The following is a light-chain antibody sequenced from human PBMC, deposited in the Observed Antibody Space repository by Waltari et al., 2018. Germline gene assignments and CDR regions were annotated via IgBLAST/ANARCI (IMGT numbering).Light chain of an antibody. CDR3: QAWDSSKGV. V-gene: IGLV3-1*01. Sequence: SYELTQPPSVSVSPGQKASITCPGDKLGDKYACWYQQKPGQSPVLVIYQDSKRPSGIPERFSGSNSGNTATLTISGTQAMDEADYYCQAWDSSKGVFGGGTKLTVL. CDR2: QDS. CDR1: KLGDKY. J-gene: IGLJ2*01.